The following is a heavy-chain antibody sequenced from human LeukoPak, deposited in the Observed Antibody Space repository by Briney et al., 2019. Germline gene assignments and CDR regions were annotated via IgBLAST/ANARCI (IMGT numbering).Heavy chain of an antibody. Sequence: GASLRLSCAASGFTFSSYAMSWVRQAPGKGLEWVSAISGSGGSTYYADSVKGRFTISRDNSKNTLYLQMNSLRAEDTAVYYCAKGAWASRYYYDSSGYYYSFDYWGQGTLVTASS. CDR1: GFTFSSYA. CDR2: ISGSGGST. D-gene: IGHD3-22*01. V-gene: IGHV3-23*01. CDR3: AKGAWASRYYYDSSGYYYSFDY. J-gene: IGHJ4*02.